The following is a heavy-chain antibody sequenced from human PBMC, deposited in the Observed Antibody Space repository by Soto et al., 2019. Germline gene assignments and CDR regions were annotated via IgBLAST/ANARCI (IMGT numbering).Heavy chain of an antibody. CDR1: ADTFANYG. Sequence: QVQLLQSGAEAKKPGASVKVSCKASADTFANYGISWVRQAPGQGPEWRGWITPSNGDTNYAQKFQGRVIMTTDTSTSTAYMEVRSLRSDDTAVYYCARLAPCSGGNCYSRPLDSWGQGTLVTVSS. CDR3: ARLAPCSGGNCYSRPLDS. J-gene: IGHJ4*02. V-gene: IGHV1-18*01. D-gene: IGHD2-15*01. CDR2: ITPSNGDT.